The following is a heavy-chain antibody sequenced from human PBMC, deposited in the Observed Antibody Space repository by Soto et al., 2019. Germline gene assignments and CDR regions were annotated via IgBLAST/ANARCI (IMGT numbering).Heavy chain of an antibody. CDR2: IHHSGIT. J-gene: IGHJ4*02. CDR1: SGSISSEQR. Sequence: QMQLQESGPGLVKPSETLSLICTVSSGSISSEQRWTWVRQPPGKGLEWIGEIHHSGITNENPSLRSRGTMSVDKSKNQCSLKLNSVTAADTAVYFCARSFGWYAIDHWGQGTLVIVSS. V-gene: IGHV4-4*02. D-gene: IGHD6-19*01. CDR3: ARSFGWYAIDH.